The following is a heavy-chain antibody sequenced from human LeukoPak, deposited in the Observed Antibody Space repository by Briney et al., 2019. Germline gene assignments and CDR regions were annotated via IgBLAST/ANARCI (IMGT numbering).Heavy chain of an antibody. CDR1: GGSISSSSYY. CDR2: IYYSGST. D-gene: IGHD2-2*01. V-gene: IGHV4-39*01. Sequence: PSETLSLTCTVSGGSISSSSYYWGWIRQPPGKGLEWIGSIYYSGSTYYNPSLKSRVTISVDTSKNQFSLKLSSVTAADTAVYYCARHILGYCSSTSCLPRPNWFDLWGQGTLVTVSS. J-gene: IGHJ5*02. CDR3: ARHILGYCSSTSCLPRPNWFDL.